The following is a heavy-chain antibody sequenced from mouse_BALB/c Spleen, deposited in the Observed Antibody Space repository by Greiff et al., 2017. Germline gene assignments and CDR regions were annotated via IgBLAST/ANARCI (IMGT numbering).Heavy chain of an antibody. CDR3: ARDPYYFDY. Sequence: EVKLVESGGGLVKPGGSLKLSCAASGFTFSSYAMSWVRQTPEKRLEWVATISSGGSYTYYPDSVKGRFTISRDNAKNTLYLRMSSLRSEDTAMYYCARDPYYFDYWGQGTTLTVSS. CDR1: GFTFSSYA. CDR2: ISSGGSYT. V-gene: IGHV5-9-3*01. J-gene: IGHJ2*01.